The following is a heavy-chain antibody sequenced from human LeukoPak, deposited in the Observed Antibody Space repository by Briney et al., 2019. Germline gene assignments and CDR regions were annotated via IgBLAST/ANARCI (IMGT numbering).Heavy chain of an antibody. CDR3: TTAGYNWNSSPHDY. Sequence: GGSLRLSCAASGFTFSSYAMHWVRQAPGKGLEWVAVISYDGSNKYYADSVKGRFTISRDNSKNTLYLQMNSVKTEDTAVYYCTTAGYNWNSSPHDYWGQGTLVTVSS. J-gene: IGHJ4*02. CDR2: ISYDGSNK. D-gene: IGHD1-20*01. CDR1: GFTFSSYA. V-gene: IGHV3-30-3*01.